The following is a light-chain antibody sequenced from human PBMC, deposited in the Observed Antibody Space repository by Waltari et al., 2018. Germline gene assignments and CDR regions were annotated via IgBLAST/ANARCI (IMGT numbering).Light chain of an antibody. CDR1: SEDSNYD. CDR2: VNNVGSH. Sequence: QLVLSQSPSASASLGASVKLTCTLTSEDSNYDSAWPQHRPQKGPRYLMNVNNVGSHIKRDGIPDRFSGSSSGAERYLTISSLQSGDEADYYCQTWGTDTYVVFGGGTKLTVL. V-gene: IGLV4-69*02. CDR3: QTWGTDTYVV. J-gene: IGLJ2*01.